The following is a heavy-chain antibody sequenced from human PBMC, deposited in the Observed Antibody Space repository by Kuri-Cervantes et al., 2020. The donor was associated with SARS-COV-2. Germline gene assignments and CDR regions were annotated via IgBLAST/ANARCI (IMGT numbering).Heavy chain of an antibody. CDR1: GYTFTSYG. CDR2: INPNSGGT. D-gene: IGHD3-10*01. Sequence: ASVKVSCKASGYTFTSYGISWVRQAPGQGLEWMGWINPNSGGTNYAQKFQGRVTMTRDTSISTAYMELSRLRSDDTAVYYCARDIGGFDYWGQGTLVTVSS. CDR3: ARDIGGFDY. J-gene: IGHJ4*02. V-gene: IGHV1-2*02.